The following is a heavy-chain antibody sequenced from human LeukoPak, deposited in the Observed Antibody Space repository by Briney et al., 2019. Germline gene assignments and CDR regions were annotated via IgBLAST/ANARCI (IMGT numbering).Heavy chain of an antibody. CDR1: GYTFTSYD. V-gene: IGHV1-8*01. Sequence: ASVKVSCKASGYTFTSYDINWVRQATGQGLEWMGWMNPNSGNTGYAQKFQGRVTMTRNTSISTAYMELSSLRSEDTAVYYCARGTHCSSTSCYPSFYYYYGMDVWGQGTTVTVSS. CDR2: MNPNSGNT. CDR3: ARGTHCSSTSCYPSFYYYYGMDV. J-gene: IGHJ6*02. D-gene: IGHD2-2*01.